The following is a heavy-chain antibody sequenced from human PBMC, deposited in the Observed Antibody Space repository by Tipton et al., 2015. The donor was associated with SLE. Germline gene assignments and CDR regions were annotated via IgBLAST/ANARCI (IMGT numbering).Heavy chain of an antibody. D-gene: IGHD7-27*01. V-gene: IGHV3-66*02. CDR2: TYVGGYI. J-gene: IGHJ4*02. CDR1: GLIFSDYA. CDR3: AKSTGEWGFFDH. Sequence: SLRLSCAASGLIFSDYAMSWVRQVPGKGPEWVAVTYVGGYIFYADSVKGRFTISRDNSKNTVFLQMNSLRPEDTAVYYCAKSTGEWGFFDHWGQGALVTVSS.